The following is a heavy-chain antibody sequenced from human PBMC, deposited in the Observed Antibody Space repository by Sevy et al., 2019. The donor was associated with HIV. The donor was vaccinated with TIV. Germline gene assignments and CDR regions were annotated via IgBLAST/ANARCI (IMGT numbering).Heavy chain of an antibody. CDR3: ARDPRMYGDYLLAYFDS. J-gene: IGHJ4*02. Sequence: GGSLRLSCAASGFTPSTYGMHWVRQAPGKGLEWVAVIGYDGSNKYYAHSVKGRFTISRDNSKNTLFLQMDSLRAEDTAVYYCARDPRMYGDYLLAYFDSWGQGTLVTVSS. CDR2: IGYDGSNK. V-gene: IGHV3-33*01. CDR1: GFTPSTYG. D-gene: IGHD2-8*01.